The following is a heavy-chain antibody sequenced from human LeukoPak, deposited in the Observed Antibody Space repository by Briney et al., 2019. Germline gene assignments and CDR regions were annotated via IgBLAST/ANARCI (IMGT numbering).Heavy chain of an antibody. J-gene: IGHJ4*02. CDR2: IYYSGST. Sequence: ETMFLSCTVSGGSISSYSWSWIRQPPGKGLEWIGYIYYSGSTNYNPSLKSRLTISVDTSKNQFSLNLSSVTAADTAVYYSARLASGSYGPLTPFDYWGQGTMVAVSS. CDR1: GGSISSYS. D-gene: IGHD1-26*01. CDR3: ARLASGSYGPLTPFDY. V-gene: IGHV4-59*08.